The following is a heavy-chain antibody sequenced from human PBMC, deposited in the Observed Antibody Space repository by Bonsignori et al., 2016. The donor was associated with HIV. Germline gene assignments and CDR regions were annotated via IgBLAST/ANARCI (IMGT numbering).Heavy chain of an antibody. J-gene: IGHJ4*02. Sequence: GGSLRLSCAASGFTFSSYAMHWVRQAPGKGLEWVAVISYDGSNKYYADSVKGRFTISRDNSKNTLYLQMNSLRAEDTAVYYCARDKWFGELSGGYFDYWGQGTLVTVSS. D-gene: IGHD3-10*01. CDR1: GFTFSSYA. CDR2: ISYDGSNK. V-gene: IGHV3-30-3*01. CDR3: ARDKWFGELSGGYFDY.